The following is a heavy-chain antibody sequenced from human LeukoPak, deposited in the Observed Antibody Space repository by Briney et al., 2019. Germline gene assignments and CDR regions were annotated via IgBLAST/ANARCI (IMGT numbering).Heavy chain of an antibody. CDR1: GYTFTSYG. CDR3: ARDRIAGATLNTFDY. D-gene: IGHD1-26*01. Sequence: EASVKVSCKASGYTFTSYGISWVRQAPGQGLEWMGWISAYNGNTNYAQKLQGRVTMTTDTSTSTAYMELRSLRSDDTAVYYCARDRIAGATLNTFDYRGQGTLVTASS. J-gene: IGHJ4*02. CDR2: ISAYNGNT. V-gene: IGHV1-18*01.